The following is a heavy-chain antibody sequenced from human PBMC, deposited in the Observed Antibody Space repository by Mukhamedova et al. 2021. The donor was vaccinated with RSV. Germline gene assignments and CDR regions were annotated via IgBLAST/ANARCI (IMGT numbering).Heavy chain of an antibody. CDR2: IKSKTDGGTT. V-gene: IGHV3-15*01. CDR3: TTDFSVVAATHTDY. Sequence: GGIKSKTDGGTTDYAAPVKGRFTISRDDSKNTLYLQMNSLKTEDTAVYYCTTDFSVVAATHTDYWGKGTLVTVSS. D-gene: IGHD2-15*01. J-gene: IGHJ4*02.